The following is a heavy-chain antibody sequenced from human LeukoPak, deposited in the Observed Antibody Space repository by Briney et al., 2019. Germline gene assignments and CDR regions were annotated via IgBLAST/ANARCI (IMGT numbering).Heavy chain of an antibody. D-gene: IGHD4-17*01. CDR2: IYYSGST. V-gene: IGHV4-39*07. J-gene: IGHJ4*02. CDR1: GGSISSSSYY. Sequence: SETLSLTCTVSGGSISSSSYYWGWIRQPPGKGLEWIGSIYYSGSTYYNPSLKSRVTISVDTSKNQFSLKLSSVTAADTAVYYCAREYDYGNRWVTKYYFDYWGQGTLVTVSS. CDR3: AREYDYGNRWVTKYYFDY.